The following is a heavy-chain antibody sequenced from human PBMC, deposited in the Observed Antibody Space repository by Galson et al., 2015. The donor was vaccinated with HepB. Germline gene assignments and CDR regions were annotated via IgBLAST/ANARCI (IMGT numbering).Heavy chain of an antibody. D-gene: IGHD2-8*01. Sequence: SVKVSCKASGYTFTRYDINWVRQATGQGLEWMGWMNPNSGNTGYAQKFQGRGTMTRNTSISTAYMELSSLRSEDTAVYYCARAGWDGLYHFDYWGQGTLVTVSS. CDR2: MNPNSGNT. J-gene: IGHJ4*02. CDR1: GYTFTRYD. CDR3: ARAGWDGLYHFDY. V-gene: IGHV1-8*01.